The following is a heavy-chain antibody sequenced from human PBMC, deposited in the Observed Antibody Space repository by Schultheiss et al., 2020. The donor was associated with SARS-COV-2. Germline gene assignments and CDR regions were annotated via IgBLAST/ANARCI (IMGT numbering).Heavy chain of an antibody. CDR1: GFDFSLYG. CDR3: ARRRVSGNSPDAFDI. V-gene: IGHV3-30*03. CDR2: TSYGGSDK. Sequence: GESLKISCAASGFDFSLYGMHWVRQAPGKGLEWVAVTSYGGSDKYAGVVKGRFVISRDNSKNTLYLQMNSLRAEDTAVCYCARRRVSGNSPDAFDIWGQGTMVTVSS. D-gene: IGHD3-22*01. J-gene: IGHJ3*02.